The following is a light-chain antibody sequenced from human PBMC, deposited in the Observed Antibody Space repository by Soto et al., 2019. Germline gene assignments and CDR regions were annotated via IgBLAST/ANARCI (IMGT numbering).Light chain of an antibody. Sequence: DIQMTQSPSTLYASVGDRVTITCRASQSNSTWLAWYQQKPGKAPKLLIYDASSLESGVPSRFSGSGSGTEFTITSSSRQPDDFATYYCQQYNSYWTFGQGKKVEI. V-gene: IGKV1-5*01. CDR1: QSNSTW. CDR3: QQYNSYWT. CDR2: DAS. J-gene: IGKJ1*01.